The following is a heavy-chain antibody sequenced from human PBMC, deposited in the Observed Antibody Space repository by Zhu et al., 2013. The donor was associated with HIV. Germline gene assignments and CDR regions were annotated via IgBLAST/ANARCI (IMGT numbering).Heavy chain of an antibody. CDR1: GGTLKTYG. Sequence: QVHLVQSGSEVKKSGSSVKVSCKASGGTLKTYGIDWLRQAPGQGLEWMGGIIPILHTINYAQKFQGRVTITADELRNIVYMEMSRLRSDDTAVYYCATDAERYSLDNWFDIWGQGSLVTVSS. CDR2: IIPILHTI. V-gene: IGHV1-69*11. J-gene: IGHJ5*02. CDR3: ATDAERYSLDNWFDI. D-gene: IGHD5-18*01.